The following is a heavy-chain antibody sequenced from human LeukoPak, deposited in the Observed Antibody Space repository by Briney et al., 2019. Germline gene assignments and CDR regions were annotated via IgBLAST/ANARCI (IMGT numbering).Heavy chain of an antibody. J-gene: IGHJ4*02. CDR3: AALDTAMFYDY. CDR2: IYTTGRT. Sequence: SETLSPTCTVSGGSITRYYGGWVRQPAGKGLEWIGRIYTTGRTDHHPSLNSRLTMSVDTSKNQFSLNLSSVTAAHTAVYYCAALDTAMFYDYWGEETLVTVSS. D-gene: IGHD5-18*01. CDR1: GGSITRYY. V-gene: IGHV4-4*07.